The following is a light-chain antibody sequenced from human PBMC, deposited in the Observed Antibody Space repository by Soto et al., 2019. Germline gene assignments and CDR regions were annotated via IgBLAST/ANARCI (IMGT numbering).Light chain of an antibody. CDR2: EVS. J-gene: IGLJ2*01. CDR3: NSYAGSNNFAV. CDR1: SSDVGGYNY. V-gene: IGLV2-8*01. Sequence: QSALTQPPSASGSPGQSVTISCTGTSSDVGGYNYVSWYQQHPGKAPKLMIYEVSKRPSGVPDRFSGSKSGNTASLTVSGLQAEDEADYYCNSYAGSNNFAVLGGGTKLTVL.